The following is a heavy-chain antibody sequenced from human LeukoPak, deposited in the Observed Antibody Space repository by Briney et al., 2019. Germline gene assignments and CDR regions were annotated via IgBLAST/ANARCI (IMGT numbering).Heavy chain of an antibody. J-gene: IGHJ6*03. CDR1: GGSISSGGYS. Sequence: SETLSLTCAVSGGSISSGGYSWSWIRQPPGKGLEWIGYIYYSGSTYYNPSLKSRVTISVDTSKNQFSLKLSSVTAADTAVYYCARETAGSGYESFSDAYYYMDVWGKGTTVTVSS. V-gene: IGHV4-30-4*07. CDR3: ARETAGSGYESFSDAYYYMDV. D-gene: IGHD5-12*01. CDR2: IYYSGST.